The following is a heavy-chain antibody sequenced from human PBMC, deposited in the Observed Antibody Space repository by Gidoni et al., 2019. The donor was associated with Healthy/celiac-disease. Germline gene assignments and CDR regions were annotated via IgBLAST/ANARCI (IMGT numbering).Heavy chain of an antibody. CDR3: ASSISITISPSFDP. CDR2: IYHSGST. J-gene: IGHJ5*02. V-gene: IGHV4-38-2*01. D-gene: IGHD3-3*01. Sequence: LEWIGSIYHSGSTYYNPSLKSRVTISVDTSKNQFSLKLSSVTAADTAVYYCASSISITISPSFDPWGQGTLVTVSS.